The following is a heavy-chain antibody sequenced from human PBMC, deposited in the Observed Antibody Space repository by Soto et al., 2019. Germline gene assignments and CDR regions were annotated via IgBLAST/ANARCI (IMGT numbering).Heavy chain of an antibody. CDR2: INPNSGDT. CDR3: ATAGRRSCGDDCYLDY. J-gene: IGHJ4*02. D-gene: IGHD2-21*02. CDR1: GYTFTSYA. Sequence: ASVKVSCKASGYTFTSYAMNWVRQAPGQGLEWMGWINPNSGDTNYAQKFKGWVTMTRNTSINTAYMELTRLGPDDTAMYFCATAGRRSCGDDCYLDYWGQGSPVTVSS. V-gene: IGHV1-2*04.